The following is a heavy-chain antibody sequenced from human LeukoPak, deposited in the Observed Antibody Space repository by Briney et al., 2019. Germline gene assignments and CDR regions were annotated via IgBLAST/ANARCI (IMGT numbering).Heavy chain of an antibody. CDR1: GFTFSSYE. CDR2: ISSSGSTI. Sequence: GGSLRLSCAASGFTFSSYEMNWVRQAPGKGLEWVSYISSSGSTIYYADSVKGRATISRDNAKNSLYLQMNSLRAEDTAVYYCARPAYCGNNCYYFPDYWGQGTLVTVSS. J-gene: IGHJ4*02. CDR3: ARPAYCGNNCYYFPDY. D-gene: IGHD2-21*02. V-gene: IGHV3-48*03.